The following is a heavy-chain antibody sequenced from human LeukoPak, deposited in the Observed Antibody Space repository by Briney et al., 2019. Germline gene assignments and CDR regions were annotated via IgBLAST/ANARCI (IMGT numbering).Heavy chain of an antibody. CDR3: ARVRYDYAWGSYRPPFDY. CDR1: GGAFSGYY. J-gene: IGHJ4*02. Sequence: SETLSLTCAVYGGAFSGYYWSWIRQPPGKGLEWVGEINHSGSTKYNPSIKNQVTISVHTSKIQVSLKLSSVTPADTAVSYCARVRYDYAWGSYRPPFDYWGQGTLVTVSS. D-gene: IGHD3-16*02. CDR2: INHSGST. V-gene: IGHV4-34*01.